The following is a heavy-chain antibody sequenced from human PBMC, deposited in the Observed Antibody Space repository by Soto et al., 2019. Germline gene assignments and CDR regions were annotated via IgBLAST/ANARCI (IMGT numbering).Heavy chain of an antibody. V-gene: IGHV1-46*03. CDR1: GYSFTSHY. J-gene: IGHJ2*01. CDR3: ARDQSCHDLLWYFDP. CDR2: IYPGGTNI. Sequence: GASVKVSCKAIGYSFTSHYMHWVRQAPGQGLEWMGTIYPGGTNIAYAQKFQGRVTMTKDTSTTTVYMELNSLTSEDTAVYYCARDQSCHDLLWYFDPWG. D-gene: IGHD1-1*01.